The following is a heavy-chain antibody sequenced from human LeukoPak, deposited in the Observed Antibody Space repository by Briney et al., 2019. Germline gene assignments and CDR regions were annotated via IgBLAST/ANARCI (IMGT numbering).Heavy chain of an antibody. D-gene: IGHD4/OR15-4a*01. CDR3: ARSVAIDYPNYYYYYYMDV. Sequence: SETLSLTWTVSGGSISSYYWSWIRQPAGQGLEWIGRIYTSGSTNYNPSLKSRVTMSVDTSKNQFSLKLSSVTAADTAVYYCARSVAIDYPNYYYYYYMDVWGKGTTVTVSS. CDR2: IYTSGST. J-gene: IGHJ6*03. CDR1: GGSISSYY. V-gene: IGHV4-4*07.